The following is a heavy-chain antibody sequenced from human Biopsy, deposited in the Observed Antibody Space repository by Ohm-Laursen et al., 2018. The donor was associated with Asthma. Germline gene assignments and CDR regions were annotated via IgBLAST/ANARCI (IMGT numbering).Heavy chain of an antibody. Sequence: PSDTLSLTCAVSYGSITSGGYYWTWIRQHPGKGLEWIGFTYYSGSTYYNPSLKSRVSISIDTSKNQFSLKLSSVTAADTAVYYCARAQDYYDSRGYYRSFDYWGQGTLVTVSS. CDR1: YGSITSGGYY. V-gene: IGHV4-31*11. CDR3: ARAQDYYDSRGYYRSFDY. D-gene: IGHD3-22*01. CDR2: TYYSGST. J-gene: IGHJ4*02.